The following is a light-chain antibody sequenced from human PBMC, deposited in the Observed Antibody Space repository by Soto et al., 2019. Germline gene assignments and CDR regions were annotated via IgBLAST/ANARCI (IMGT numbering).Light chain of an antibody. V-gene: IGKV3-20*01. Sequence: ESVLTQSPGTLSLSPGERATLSCRASQSVSSSYLAWYQQEPGQAPRLLIYGASSRATGIPDRFSGSGSGTDFTLTISRLEPEDFAVYYCQQYGSSPPELTFGGGTKVDIK. CDR1: QSVSSSY. J-gene: IGKJ4*01. CDR3: QQYGSSPPELT. CDR2: GAS.